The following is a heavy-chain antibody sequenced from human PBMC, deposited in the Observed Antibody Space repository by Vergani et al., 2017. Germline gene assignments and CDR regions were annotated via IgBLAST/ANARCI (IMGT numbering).Heavy chain of an antibody. V-gene: IGHV3-49*04. Sequence: EVQLVESGGGLVQPGRSLRLSCTASGFTFGDYAMSWVRQAPGKGLEWVGFIRSKAYGGTTEYAASVKGRFTISRDDSKSIAYLQMNSLKTEDTAVYYCTTRTGTTTYYDYWGQGTLVTVSS. J-gene: IGHJ4*02. CDR1: GFTFGDYA. CDR3: TTRTGTTTYYDY. D-gene: IGHD1-1*01. CDR2: IRSKAYGGTT.